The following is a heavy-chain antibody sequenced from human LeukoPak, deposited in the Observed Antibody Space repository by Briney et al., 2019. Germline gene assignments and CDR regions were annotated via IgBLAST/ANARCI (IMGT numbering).Heavy chain of an antibody. J-gene: IGHJ4*02. CDR1: GFTFSNAW. Sequence: GGSLRLSCAASGFTFSNAWMSWVRQAPGKGLEWVGRIKSKTDGGTTDYAAPVKGRFTISRDDSKNTLYLQMNSLRAEDTAVYYCARDYYYGSGSLGHYFDYWGQGTLVTVSS. D-gene: IGHD3-10*01. CDR2: IKSKTDGGTT. CDR3: ARDYYYGSGSLGHYFDY. V-gene: IGHV3-15*01.